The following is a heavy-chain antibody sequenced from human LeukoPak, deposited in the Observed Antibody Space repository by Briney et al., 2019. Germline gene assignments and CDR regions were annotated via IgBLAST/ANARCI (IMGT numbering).Heavy chain of an antibody. V-gene: IGHV3-66*02. CDR3: VREDIVVVPAAMDYYYYYYMDV. CDR2: IYSGGST. Sequence: GGSLRLSCAASGFTVSSNYMSWVRQAPGKELEWVSVIYSGGSTYYADSVKGRFTISRDNSKNTLYLQMNSLRAEDTAVYYCVREDIVVVPAAMDYYYYYYMDVWGKGTTVTVSS. D-gene: IGHD2-2*01. CDR1: GFTVSSNY. J-gene: IGHJ6*03.